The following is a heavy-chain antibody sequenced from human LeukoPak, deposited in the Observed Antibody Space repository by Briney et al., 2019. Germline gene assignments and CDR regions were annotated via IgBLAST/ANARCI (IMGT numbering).Heavy chain of an antibody. CDR2: ISSKGGST. V-gene: IGHV3-64*01. CDR1: GFTFSSYA. D-gene: IGHD2-8*01. Sequence: GGSLRLSCAASGFTFSSYAMHWVRQAPGKGLEYVSAISSKGGSTYYANSVKGRFTISRDNSKNTLYLQMGSLRAEDMAVYYCARVYCTNGVCYLDYWGQGTLVTVSS. CDR3: ARVYCTNGVCYLDY. J-gene: IGHJ4*02.